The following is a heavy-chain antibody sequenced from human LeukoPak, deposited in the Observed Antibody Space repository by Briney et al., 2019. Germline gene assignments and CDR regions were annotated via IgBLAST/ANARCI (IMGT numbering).Heavy chain of an antibody. V-gene: IGHV3-23*01. CDR3: AKDGAYCGGDCLQVEYLQH. Sequence: GGSLRLSCAASGFTFSSKAMSWVRQAPGKGLEWVSAISGSGGSTYYADSVKGRFTISRDNSKNTLYLQMNSLRAEDTAVYYCAKDGAYCGGDCLQVEYLQHWGQGTLVTVSS. CDR2: ISGSGGST. J-gene: IGHJ1*01. CDR1: GFTFSSKA. D-gene: IGHD2-21*02.